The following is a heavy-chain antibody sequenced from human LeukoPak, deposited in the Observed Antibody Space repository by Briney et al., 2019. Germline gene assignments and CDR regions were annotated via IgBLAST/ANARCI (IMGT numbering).Heavy chain of an antibody. CDR1: GFTFSSYA. CDR2: ISYDGSNK. V-gene: IGHV3-30-3*01. D-gene: IGHD3-3*01. J-gene: IGHJ4*02. Sequence: GGSLRLSCAASGFTFSSYAMHWVRQAPGKGLEWVAVISYDGSNKYYADSVKGRFTISRDNAKNSLYLQMNSLRAEDTAVYYCARDPRFGVVPFDYWGQGTLVTVSS. CDR3: ARDPRFGVVPFDY.